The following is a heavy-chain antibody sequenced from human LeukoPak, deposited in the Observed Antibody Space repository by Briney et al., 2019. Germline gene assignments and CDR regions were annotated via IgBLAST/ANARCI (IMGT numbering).Heavy chain of an antibody. CDR3: ARVVARFDMDV. Sequence: SETLSLTCTVSGGSISSYYWSWIRQPPGKGLEWIGYIYYSGSTNYNPSLQSRVTISVDTSKNQFSLKLSSVTAADTAVYYCARVVARFDMDVWGKGTTVTVSS. D-gene: IGHD3-3*01. V-gene: IGHV4-59*01. CDR1: GGSISSYY. J-gene: IGHJ6*03. CDR2: IYYSGST.